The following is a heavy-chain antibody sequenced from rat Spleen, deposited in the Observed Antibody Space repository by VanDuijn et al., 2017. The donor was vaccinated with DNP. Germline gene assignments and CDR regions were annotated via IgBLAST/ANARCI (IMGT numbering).Heavy chain of an antibody. V-gene: IGHV2-41*01. CDR3: ARDLIIRDTTSAMDA. Sequence: QVQLKESGPGLVQPSQTLSLTCTVSGFSLTSYNVHWVRQPPGKGLEWMGVIWKHGATRYNSALKSRLIFSKATTKSQVFLKFNSLQTEDTATYYCARDLIIRDTTSAMDAWGQGTSVTVSS. D-gene: IGHD4-3*01. CDR2: IWKHGAT. CDR1: GFSLTSYN. J-gene: IGHJ4*01.